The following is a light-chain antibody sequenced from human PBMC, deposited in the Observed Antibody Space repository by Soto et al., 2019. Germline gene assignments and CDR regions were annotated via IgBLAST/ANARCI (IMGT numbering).Light chain of an antibody. V-gene: IGKV1-39*01. CDR1: QSISTF. CDR3: QRSYTTPRT. J-gene: IGKJ1*01. Sequence: DIPMTQSPSSLSASVGDRVSVTCRASQSISTFLNWYQQRPGEAPKLLIYAASSLQSGVPSRFSGSGSGADFTLTIGSLQPEDFATYYCQRSYTTPRTVGQGTKVEVK. CDR2: AAS.